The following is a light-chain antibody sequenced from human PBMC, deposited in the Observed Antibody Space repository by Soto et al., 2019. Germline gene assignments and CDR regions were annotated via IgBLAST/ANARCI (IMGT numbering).Light chain of an antibody. Sequence: DLRLTQSPSSLSASVGDRVTIFCRTSQNIATHLNWYQQRPGRAPNLLIFGASNLQSGVPSRFSGSGSGTDFALTISSLQTEDFATYYCQQSHDAPLTFGQGTRLDIQ. CDR1: QNIATH. CDR2: GAS. CDR3: QQSHDAPLT. J-gene: IGKJ5*01. V-gene: IGKV1-39*01.